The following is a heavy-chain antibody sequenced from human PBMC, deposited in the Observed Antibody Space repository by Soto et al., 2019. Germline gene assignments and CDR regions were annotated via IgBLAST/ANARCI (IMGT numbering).Heavy chain of an antibody. J-gene: IGHJ5*02. Sequence: LETLPLTSTVSAGSIRSYYWSWIRQNPGKGLEWIGYIYYSGSTNYKPSLKSRVSISVDTSKNQFSLKLSSVTAADTAVYYCAREWIATAVPAGLFDPWGQGTLVTVSS. CDR2: IYYSGST. V-gene: IGHV4-59*01. CDR3: AREWIATAVPAGLFDP. D-gene: IGHD6-13*01. CDR1: AGSIRSYY.